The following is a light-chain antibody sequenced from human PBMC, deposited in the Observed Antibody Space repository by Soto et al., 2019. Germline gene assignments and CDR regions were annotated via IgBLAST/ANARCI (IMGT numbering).Light chain of an antibody. CDR3: ATWDVSLNGYV. CDR2: SND. Sequence: QSALTQPPSTSGTPGQRVTISCSGSDSDIGSHAVDWYQQFPGAAPKLLIYSNDQRPSGVPDRFSGSKSGTSASLAISGLHSGDEAYYFCATWDVSLNGYVFGTGTKLTVL. J-gene: IGLJ1*01. V-gene: IGLV1-44*01. CDR1: DSDIGSHA.